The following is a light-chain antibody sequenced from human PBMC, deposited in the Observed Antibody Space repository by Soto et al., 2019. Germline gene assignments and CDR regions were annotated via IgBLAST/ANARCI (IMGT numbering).Light chain of an antibody. V-gene: IGKV3-11*01. CDR1: QSVSSY. CDR3: QQYGLSPEWT. CDR2: DAS. J-gene: IGKJ1*01. Sequence: EIVLTQSPATLSLCPGERATLSCRTSQSVSSYLAWYQQKPGQAPRLLIYDASNRATGIPARFSGSGSGTDFTLTISSLEPEDIAVYWCQQYGLSPEWTFGQGTKVDIK.